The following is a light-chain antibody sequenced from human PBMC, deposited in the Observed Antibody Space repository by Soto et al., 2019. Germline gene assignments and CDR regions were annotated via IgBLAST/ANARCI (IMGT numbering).Light chain of an antibody. V-gene: IGKV3-15*01. CDR2: GAS. CDR1: QSVTSN. CDR3: QQYNSWPRT. J-gene: IGKJ1*01. Sequence: EIVMTQSPATLSVSPGERATLSCRASQSVTSNLAWYQQRSGQAPRLLIYGASTRATGIPARFSGSGSGTEFTLTISGLQSEDFAVYYCQQYNSWPRTFGQGTKVEIK.